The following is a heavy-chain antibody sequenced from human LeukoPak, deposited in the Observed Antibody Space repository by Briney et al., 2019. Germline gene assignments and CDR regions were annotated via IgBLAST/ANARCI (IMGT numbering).Heavy chain of an antibody. CDR2: IYPGDSDT. V-gene: IGHV5-51*01. Sequence: GESLKISCKGSGYSFTTHWIGWVRQMPGKGLEWMGIIYPGDSDTRYSPSFQGQVTISADKSISTAYLQWSSLKASDTAKYFCARRDYNNFKTFGIWGQGTMVTVSS. D-gene: IGHD4-4*01. J-gene: IGHJ3*02. CDR1: GYSFTTHW. CDR3: ARRDYNNFKTFGI.